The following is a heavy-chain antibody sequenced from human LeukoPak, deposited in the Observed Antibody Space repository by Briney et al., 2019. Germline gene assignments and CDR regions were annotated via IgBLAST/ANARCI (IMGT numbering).Heavy chain of an antibody. D-gene: IGHD5-18*01. CDR3: ARGRVDTAMASHYYYMDV. Sequence: ASVKVSCEASGGTFSSYAISWVRQAPGQGLEWMGGIIPIFGTANYAQKFQGRVTITADKSTSTAYMELSSLRSEDTAVYYCARGRVDTAMASHYYYMDVWGKGTTVTVSS. J-gene: IGHJ6*03. CDR2: IIPIFGTA. CDR1: GGTFSSYA. V-gene: IGHV1-69*06.